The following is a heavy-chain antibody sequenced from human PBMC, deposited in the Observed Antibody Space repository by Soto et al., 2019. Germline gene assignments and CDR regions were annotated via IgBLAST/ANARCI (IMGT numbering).Heavy chain of an antibody. CDR3: AKGRDYGGNSDAYDI. D-gene: IGHD4-17*01. Sequence: EVQLLESGGGLGHPGGSLGLSCAASGFTFSSYAMSWVRQAPGKGLEWVSGLSGSGVYTYYAESVKGRFIVSRDNSKNTLYLQMSSLRAEDAAIYYCAKGRDYGGNSDAYDIWGQGTMVSVSS. V-gene: IGHV3-23*01. J-gene: IGHJ3*02. CDR1: GFTFSSYA. CDR2: LSGSGVYT.